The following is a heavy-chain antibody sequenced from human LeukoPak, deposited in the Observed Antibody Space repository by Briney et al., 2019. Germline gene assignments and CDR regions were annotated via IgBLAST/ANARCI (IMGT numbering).Heavy chain of an antibody. D-gene: IGHD5-12*01. V-gene: IGHV3-15*01. Sequence: GGSLRLSCAASGFTFTNAWMDWVRQAPGKGLEWVGRIKSRPDGGTTDFAAPVKGRFTISRDDSKNTLYLHVNSLKTEDTAVYYCITVYDSVANWGRGTLVTVSS. J-gene: IGHJ4*02. CDR1: GFTFTNAW. CDR3: ITVYDSVAN. CDR2: IKSRPDGGTT.